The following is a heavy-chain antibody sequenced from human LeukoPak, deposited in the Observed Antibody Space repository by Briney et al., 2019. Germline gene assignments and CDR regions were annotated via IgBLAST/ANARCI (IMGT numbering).Heavy chain of an antibody. CDR1: GFTFSDYY. D-gene: IGHD3-22*01. V-gene: IGHV4-34*08. J-gene: IGHJ3*02. CDR2: VGHSGSA. Sequence: GSLRLSCAASGFTFSDYYMSWIRQPPGKGLEWIGDVGHSGSADYNPSLKSRVTVSADPSKTQFSLKLTSVTAADTAVYYCATRGDYSDTSGNSYDALDIWGQGTMVTVSS. CDR3: ATRGDYSDTSGNSYDALDI.